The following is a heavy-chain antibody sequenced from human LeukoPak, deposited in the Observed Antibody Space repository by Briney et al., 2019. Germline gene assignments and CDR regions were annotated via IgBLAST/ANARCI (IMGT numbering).Heavy chain of an antibody. V-gene: IGHV3-7*01. D-gene: IGHD2-2*01. J-gene: IGHJ6*02. CDR1: GFTFSNSW. CDR2: VQDIGGET. CDR3: AKDRGGYCSSTSCYEAHYYYFGMDV. Sequence: GSLRLSCAGSGFTFSNSWMGWVRQAPGKGLEWVANVQDIGGETYYVDSVKGRFTISRDNAKNSVYLRMNSLGADDTAVYYCAKDRGGYCSSTSCYEAHYYYFGMDVWGQGTTVTVSS.